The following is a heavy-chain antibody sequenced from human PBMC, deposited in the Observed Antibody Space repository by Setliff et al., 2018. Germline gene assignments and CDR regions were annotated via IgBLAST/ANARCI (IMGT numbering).Heavy chain of an antibody. D-gene: IGHD2-2*01. CDR1: GYTFTSYG. V-gene: IGHV1-18*01. J-gene: IGHJ4*02. CDR2: INA. CDR3: ARGPLDFVLTPAAAKFDY. Sequence: VASVKVSCKSSGYTFTSYGINWVRQAPGQGLEWMGWINAYAQKFQGRVTMTIDTLTSTAYMELRSLRSDDTAVYYCARGPLDFVLTPAAAKFDYWGQGTLVTVSS.